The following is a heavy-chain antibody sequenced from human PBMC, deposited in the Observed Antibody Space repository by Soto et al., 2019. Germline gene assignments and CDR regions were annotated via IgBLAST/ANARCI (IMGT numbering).Heavy chain of an antibody. CDR2: IYYSGRT. Sequence: PSETLSLTCTVSGGSISSSSYYWGWIRQPPGKGLEWIGSIYYSGRTYYNPSLKSRITISVDTSKNQFSLKLSSVTAADTALYYCARTGKFYYYDSSGLPFDPWGRGTLVTVSS. CDR3: ARTGKFYYYDSSGLPFDP. J-gene: IGHJ5*02. CDR1: GGSISSSSYY. V-gene: IGHV4-39*01. D-gene: IGHD3-22*01.